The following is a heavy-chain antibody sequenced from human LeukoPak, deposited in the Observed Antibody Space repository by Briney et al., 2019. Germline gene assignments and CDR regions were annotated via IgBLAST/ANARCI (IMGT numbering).Heavy chain of an antibody. J-gene: IGHJ4*02. D-gene: IGHD6-13*01. CDR1: GFTLSSYW. CDR2: IRQDGSDK. CDR3: ARGIAAAGSY. V-gene: IGHV3-7*03. Sequence: PGGSLRLSCVASGFTLSSYWVTWVRQAPGKGLEWVANIRQDGSDKYYMDSVKGRFTISRDNAKNSVYLQMNSLRVEDMAVYYCARGIAAAGSYWGQGTLVPSPQ.